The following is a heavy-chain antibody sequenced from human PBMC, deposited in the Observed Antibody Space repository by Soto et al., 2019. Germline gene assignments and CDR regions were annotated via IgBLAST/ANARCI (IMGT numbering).Heavy chain of an antibody. CDR1: GGTFSNYA. D-gene: IGHD3-3*01. J-gene: IGHJ5*02. CDR3: ARTPVIHLEWLNWFDP. V-gene: IGHV1-69*01. CDR2: IIPIFGTA. Sequence: QVQLVQSGAEVKKPGSSVKVSCKASGGTFSNYAISWVRQAPGQGLEWMGGIIPIFGTANYAQKFQGRVTITADESTSTAYMELSSLRSEDTAVYYCARTPVIHLEWLNWFDPWGQGTLVTVSS.